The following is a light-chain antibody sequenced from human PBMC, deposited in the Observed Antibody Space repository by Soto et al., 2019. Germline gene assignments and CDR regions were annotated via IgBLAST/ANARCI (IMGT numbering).Light chain of an antibody. CDR2: DVT. J-gene: IGLJ2*01. CDR1: SSDVGGYNY. Sequence: QSALTQPASVSWSPGQSITISCTGTSSDVGGYNYVSWYQHYPGKAPNLIIYDVTDRPSGVSSRFSGSKSGNTASLTISGLQAEDEADYFCSSYTSTTTPVVFGGGTQLTVL. V-gene: IGLV2-14*03. CDR3: SSYTSTTTPVV.